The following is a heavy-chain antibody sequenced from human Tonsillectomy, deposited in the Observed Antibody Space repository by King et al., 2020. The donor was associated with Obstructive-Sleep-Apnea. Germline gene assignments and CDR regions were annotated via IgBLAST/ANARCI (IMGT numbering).Heavy chain of an antibody. CDR3: ASMVEMATNYFDN. Sequence: VPLQESGPGLVKPSETLSLTCTVSGASISSFYWSWIRQPPGKGLEWIGYIYYSGSTSYNPSLKSRVTMSVDTSRDQFSLKLRSVTAADTAVYYCASMVEMATNYFDNWGQGTLVTVSS. CDR2: IYYSGST. V-gene: IGHV4-59*01. D-gene: IGHD5-24*01. J-gene: IGHJ4*02. CDR1: GASISSFY.